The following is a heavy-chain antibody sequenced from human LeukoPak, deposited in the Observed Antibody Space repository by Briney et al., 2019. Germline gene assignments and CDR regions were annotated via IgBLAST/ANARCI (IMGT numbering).Heavy chain of an antibody. V-gene: IGHV3-15*01. Sequence: GGSLRLSCAASGFTFSNAWMSWVRQAPGKGLEWVGRIKSKTDGGTTDYAAPVKGRFTISRDDSKNTLYLQMNSLKTEDTAVYYCTTDDYVWGSYRYTHFDYWGQGTLVTVSS. CDR2: IKSKTDGGTT. CDR3: TTDDYVWGSYRYTHFDY. J-gene: IGHJ4*02. CDR1: GFTFSNAW. D-gene: IGHD3-16*02.